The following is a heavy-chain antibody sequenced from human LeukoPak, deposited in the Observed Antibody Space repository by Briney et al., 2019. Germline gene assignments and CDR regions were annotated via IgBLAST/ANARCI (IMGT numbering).Heavy chain of an antibody. V-gene: IGHV3-43*02. CDR2: IGGDGVII. D-gene: IGHD5-24*01. Sequence: PGGSLRLSCAASGFTFDDFAMHWVRQGPGKGLEWVSLIGGDGVIIYYRDSVKGRFTISRDNSRNSLYLQINSLRTEDTALYYCAKDRAGRDGNNREAVDMWGQGTMVTVSA. CDR3: AKDRAGRDGNNREAVDM. CDR1: GFTFDDFA. J-gene: IGHJ3*02.